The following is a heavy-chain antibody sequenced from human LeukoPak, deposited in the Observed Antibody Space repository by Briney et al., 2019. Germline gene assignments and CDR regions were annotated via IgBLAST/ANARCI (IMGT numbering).Heavy chain of an antibody. J-gene: IGHJ4*02. V-gene: IGHV4-4*07. CDR1: GGSISGYY. Sequence: PSETLSLTCTVSGGSISGYYWSWVRQPAGKGLEWIGRIYTSGSTNYNPSLKSRVTISVDTSKNQFSLKLSSVTAADTAVYYCARITTQVGSSSDFDYWGQGTLVTVSS. CDR3: ARITTQVGSSSDFDY. CDR2: IYTSGST. D-gene: IGHD6-6*01.